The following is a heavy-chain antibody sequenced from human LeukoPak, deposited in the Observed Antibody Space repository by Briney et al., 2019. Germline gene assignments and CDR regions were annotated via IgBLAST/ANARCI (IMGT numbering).Heavy chain of an antibody. CDR2: IYYSGST. CDR3: ARGIAVAGIVFDY. V-gene: IGHV4-39*07. D-gene: IGHD6-19*01. Sequence: SETLSLTCTVSGGSISSSSYYWGWIRQPPGKGLEWIGSIYYSGSTYYNPSLKSRVTISVDTSKNQFSLKLSSVTAADTAVYYCARGIAVAGIVFDYWGQGTLVTVSS. CDR1: GGSISSSSYY. J-gene: IGHJ4*02.